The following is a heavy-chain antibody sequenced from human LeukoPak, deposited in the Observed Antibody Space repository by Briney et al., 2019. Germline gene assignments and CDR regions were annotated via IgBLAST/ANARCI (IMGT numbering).Heavy chain of an antibody. Sequence: ASVKVSRKISGYTFITFGINWVRQAPGQGLEWMGWINPYNGNRYYAKKFQGRFNMTTDTSTSTVYLELQTLTSDDTAIYYCARFQASEFRGFDHWGQGTLITVSS. CDR3: ARFQASEFRGFDH. V-gene: IGHV1-18*01. D-gene: IGHD3-10*01. CDR2: INPYNGNR. J-gene: IGHJ4*02. CDR1: GYTFITFG.